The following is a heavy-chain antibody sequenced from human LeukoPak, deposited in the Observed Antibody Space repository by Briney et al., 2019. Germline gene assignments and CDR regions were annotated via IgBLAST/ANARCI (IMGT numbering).Heavy chain of an antibody. D-gene: IGHD3-10*01. Sequence: SQTLSLTCAISGDTVSGNTAARNWIRQSPSRDLEWLVSTYYRSKWYNDYAVSVKGRITINPDPSKNQFSLQLSSVTPEETAVYYCTRAEGSGSYYAWGQGTLVTVSS. V-gene: IGHV6-1*01. CDR2: TYYRSKWYN. J-gene: IGHJ4*02. CDR3: TRAEGSGSYYA. CDR1: GDTVSGNTAA.